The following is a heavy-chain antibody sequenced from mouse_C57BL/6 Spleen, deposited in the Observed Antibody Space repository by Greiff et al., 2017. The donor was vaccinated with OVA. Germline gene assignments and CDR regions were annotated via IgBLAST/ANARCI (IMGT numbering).Heavy chain of an antibody. D-gene: IGHD2-1*01. CDR3: ARHEEELHGTLFAY. CDR2: FYPGSGSI. J-gene: IGHJ3*01. Sequence: VQRVESGAELVKPGASVKLSCKASGYTFTEYTIHWVKQRSGQGLEWIGWFYPGSGSIKYNEKFKDKATLTVDKSSSTVYMELSRLTAEDSAVYFCARHEEELHGTLFAYWGQGTLVTVSA. V-gene: IGHV1-62-2*01. CDR1: GYTFTEYT.